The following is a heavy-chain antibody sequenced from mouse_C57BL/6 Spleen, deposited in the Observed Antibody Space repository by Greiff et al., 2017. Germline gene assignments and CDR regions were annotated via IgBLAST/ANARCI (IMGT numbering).Heavy chain of an antibody. Sequence: QVQLQQSGAELVKPGASVKISCKASGYAFSSYWMNWVKQRPGKGLEWIGQIYPGDGDTNYNGKFKGKATLTADKSSSTAYMQLSRLTSEDSAVYFCARSPNYYGSGGYFDYWGQGTTLTVSS. V-gene: IGHV1-80*01. CDR3: ARSPNYYGSGGYFDY. J-gene: IGHJ2*01. CDR1: GYAFSSYW. D-gene: IGHD1-1*01. CDR2: IYPGDGDT.